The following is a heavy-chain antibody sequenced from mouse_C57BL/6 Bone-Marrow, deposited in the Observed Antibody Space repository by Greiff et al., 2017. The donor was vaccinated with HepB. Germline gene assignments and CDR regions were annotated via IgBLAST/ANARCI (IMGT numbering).Heavy chain of an antibody. CDR3: ACFTTVVDY. CDR1: GYSITSGYY. V-gene: IGHV3-6*01. Sequence: EVHLVESGPGLVKPSQSLSLTCSVTGYSITSGYYWNWIRQFPGNKLEWRGYISYDGSNNYNPSLKNRISITRYTSKNQFFLKLNSVTTEDTATYYCACFTTVVDYWGQGTTLTVSS. J-gene: IGHJ2*01. CDR2: ISYDGSN. D-gene: IGHD1-1*01.